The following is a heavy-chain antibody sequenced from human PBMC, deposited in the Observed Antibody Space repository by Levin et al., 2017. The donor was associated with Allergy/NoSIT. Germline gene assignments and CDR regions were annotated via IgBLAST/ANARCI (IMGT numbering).Heavy chain of an antibody. D-gene: IGHD2-15*01. V-gene: IGHV3-7*01. J-gene: IGHJ4*02. CDR2: INKDGSGK. Sequence: PGGSLRLSCAASGFIFSDYWMNWVRQAPGRGLEWVANINKDGSGKDYVDSVKGRFTISRDNAKKALFLQMNGLRADDTAVYYCVRGLSTPGLGYWGQGTLVTVSS. CDR1: GFIFSDYW. CDR3: VRGLSTPGLGY.